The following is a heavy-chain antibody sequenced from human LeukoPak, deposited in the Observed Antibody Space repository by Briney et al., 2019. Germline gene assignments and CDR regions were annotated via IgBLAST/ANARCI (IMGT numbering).Heavy chain of an antibody. CDR3: ARDLRSSGYLTHFYGMDV. J-gene: IGHJ6*02. V-gene: IGHV3-66*01. CDR2: IYSDGTT. D-gene: IGHD3-22*01. Sequence: SGGSLRLSCAASGFTASYNNISWVRQAPGKGLEWISVIYSDGTTEYADSVKGRFIISRDNSQNTVYLQMSSLRAEDTAFYYCARDLRSSGYLTHFYGMDVWGQGATVAVSS. CDR1: GFTASYNN.